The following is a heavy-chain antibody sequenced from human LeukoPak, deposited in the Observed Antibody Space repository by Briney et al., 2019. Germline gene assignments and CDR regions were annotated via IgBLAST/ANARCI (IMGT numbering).Heavy chain of an antibody. Sequence: SVKVSCKASGGTFSSYAISWVRQAPGQGLEWMGRIIPILGIANYAQKFQGRVTITADKSTSTAYMELSRLRSEDTAVYYCARDYLREGYYYDSSGYYFDYWGQGTLITVSS. CDR2: IIPILGIA. J-gene: IGHJ4*02. D-gene: IGHD3-22*01. V-gene: IGHV1-69*04. CDR1: GGTFSSYA. CDR3: ARDYLREGYYYDSSGYYFDY.